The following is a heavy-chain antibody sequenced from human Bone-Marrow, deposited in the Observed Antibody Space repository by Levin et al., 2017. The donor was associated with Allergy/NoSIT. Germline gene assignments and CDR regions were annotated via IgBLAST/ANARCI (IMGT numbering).Heavy chain of an antibody. CDR1: GYTLTELS. D-gene: IGHD3-22*01. CDR2: FDPEDGET. J-gene: IGHJ4*02. V-gene: IGHV1-24*01. CDR3: ATVNRGGITMIVGPFDY. Sequence: GESLKISCKVSGYTLTELSMHWVRQAPGKGLEWMGGFDPEDGETIYAQKFQGRVTMTEDTSTDTAYMELSSLRSEDTAVYYCATVNRGGITMIVGPFDYWGQGTLVTVSS.